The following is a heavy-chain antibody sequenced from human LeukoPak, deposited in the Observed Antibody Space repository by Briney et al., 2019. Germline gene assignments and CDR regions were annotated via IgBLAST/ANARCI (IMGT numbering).Heavy chain of an antibody. J-gene: IGHJ4*02. Sequence: GGSLRLPCSASGFTFSSSWMNWVRQAPGKGLEWVANIKKDGREKNYVDSVKGPFTISRDNAKNSLYLQMNSPRAEDTAVYYCARDSGYSDYWGQGTLVTVSS. CDR1: GFTFSSSW. CDR2: IKKDGREK. V-gene: IGHV3-7*01. CDR3: ARDSGYSDY. D-gene: IGHD5-24*01.